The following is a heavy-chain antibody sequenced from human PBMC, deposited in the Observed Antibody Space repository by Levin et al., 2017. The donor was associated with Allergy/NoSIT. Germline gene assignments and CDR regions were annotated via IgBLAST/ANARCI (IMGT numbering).Heavy chain of an antibody. CDR2: IYYSGGS. V-gene: IGHV4-59*02. CDR3: ARVRRSGYYEVDYFDY. J-gene: IGHJ4*02. D-gene: IGHD3-3*01. CDR1: GGSVSSDY. Sequence: ESLKISCTVSGGSVSSDYWSWIRQPPGKGLEWIGYIYYSGGSDYNPSLKSRLSISVDTSKNQFSLKLSSVTAADTAMYYCARVRRSGYYEVDYFDYWGQGTLVTVSS.